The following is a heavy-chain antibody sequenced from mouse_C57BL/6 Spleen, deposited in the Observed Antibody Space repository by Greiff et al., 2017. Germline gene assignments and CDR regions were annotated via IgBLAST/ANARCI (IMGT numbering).Heavy chain of an antibody. J-gene: IGHJ3*01. V-gene: IGHV1-82*01. CDR3: ATMVTTQGFAY. Sequence: VQLQQSGPELVKPGASVKISCKASGYAFSSSWMNWVKQRPGKGLEWIGRIYPGDGDTNYNGKFKGKATLTADKSSSTAYMQLSSLTSEDSAVYFCATMVTTQGFAYWGQGTLVTVSA. CDR1: GYAFSSSW. CDR2: IYPGDGDT. D-gene: IGHD2-2*01.